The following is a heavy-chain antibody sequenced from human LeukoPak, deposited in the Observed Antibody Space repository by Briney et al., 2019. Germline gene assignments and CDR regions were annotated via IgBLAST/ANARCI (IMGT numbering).Heavy chain of an antibody. CDR2: ISYDGSNK. V-gene: IGHV3-30*04. Sequence: GGSLRLSCAASGFTFSSYAMHWVRQAPGKGLELVAVISYDGSNKYYADSVKGRFTISRDNSKNTLYLQMNSLRAEDTAVYYCARDKQLGYCSGGSCYYDAFDIWGQGTMVTVSS. CDR1: GFTFSSYA. J-gene: IGHJ3*02. CDR3: ARDKQLGYCSGGSCYYDAFDI. D-gene: IGHD2-15*01.